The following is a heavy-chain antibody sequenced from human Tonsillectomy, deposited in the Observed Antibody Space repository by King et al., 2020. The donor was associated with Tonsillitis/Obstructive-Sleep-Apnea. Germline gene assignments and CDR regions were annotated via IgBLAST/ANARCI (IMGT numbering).Heavy chain of an antibody. CDR2: IWYDGSNK. CDR1: GVTFSSYG. J-gene: IGHJ3*02. CDR3: ARDIRIAAAGTEDAFDI. D-gene: IGHD6-13*01. V-gene: IGHV3-33*01. Sequence: QLVQSGGGVVQPGRSLRLSCAASGVTFSSYGMHWVRQAPGKGLEWVAVIWYDGSNKYYADSVKGRFTISRDNSKNTLYLQMNSLRAEDTAVYYCARDIRIAAAGTEDAFDIWGPGTMVTVSS.